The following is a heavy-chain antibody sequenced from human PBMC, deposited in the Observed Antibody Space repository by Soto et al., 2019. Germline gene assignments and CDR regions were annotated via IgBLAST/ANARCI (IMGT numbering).Heavy chain of an antibody. V-gene: IGHV3-30*03. Sequence: PGGSLRLSCAASGFSFSSYGMHWVRQAPGKGLEWVAVIVYDGSNEYYADSVKGRFTISRDNSKNTLYLQMNSLRAEDTAVYYCAGDEYDGTTHFYYYAMDVWGQGTTVTVSS. CDR3: AGDEYDGTTHFYYYAMDV. D-gene: IGHD3-3*02. CDR1: GFSFSSYG. J-gene: IGHJ6*02. CDR2: IVYDGSNE.